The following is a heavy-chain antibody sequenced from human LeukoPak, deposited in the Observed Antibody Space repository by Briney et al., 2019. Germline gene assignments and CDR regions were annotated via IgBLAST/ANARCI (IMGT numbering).Heavy chain of an antibody. Sequence: GGSLRLACAASGFTFSSYEMNWVRQAPGKGLKWVSYISNSGSTIYYADSVKGRFTISRDNAKNSLYLQMNSLRAEDTAVYYCARDSNIGELFFDYWGQGTLVTVSS. CDR1: GFTFSSYE. CDR3: ARDSNIGELFFDY. D-gene: IGHD3-10*01. CDR2: ISNSGSTI. V-gene: IGHV3-48*03. J-gene: IGHJ4*02.